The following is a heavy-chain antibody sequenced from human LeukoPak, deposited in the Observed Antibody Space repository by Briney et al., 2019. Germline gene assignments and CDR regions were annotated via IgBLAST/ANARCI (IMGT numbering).Heavy chain of an antibody. CDR2: INYHGSDK. D-gene: IGHD2-21*02. J-gene: IGHJ4*02. CDR1: GFTFSDYW. Sequence: GGSLRLSCVASGFTFSDYWMQWVRQAPGKGLEWVANINYHGSDKYLVDSVKGRFTISRDNAKNSLFLQMNSLRDEDTAVYYCTRGDPDYWGQGTLVTVSS. CDR3: TRGDPDY. V-gene: IGHV3-7*01.